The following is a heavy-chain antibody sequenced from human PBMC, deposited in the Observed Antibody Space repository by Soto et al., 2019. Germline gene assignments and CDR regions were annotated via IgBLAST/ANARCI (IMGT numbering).Heavy chain of an antibody. Sequence: LRLSCAASGFTFDDYAMHWVRQAPGKGLEWVSGISWNSGSIGYADSVKGRFTISRDNAKNSLYLQMNSLRAEDTALYYCAKDSALGLHLGELSNWGQGTLVTVSS. CDR1: GFTFDDYA. CDR2: ISWNSGSI. V-gene: IGHV3-9*01. D-gene: IGHD3-16*02. J-gene: IGHJ4*02. CDR3: AKDSALGLHLGELSN.